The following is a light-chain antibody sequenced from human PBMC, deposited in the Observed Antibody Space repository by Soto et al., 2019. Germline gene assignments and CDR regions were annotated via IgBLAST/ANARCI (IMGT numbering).Light chain of an antibody. V-gene: IGLV1-40*01. J-gene: IGLJ1*01. Sequence: QSVLTQPPSVSGAPGQRVTISCTGSSSNIGAGYDVHWYRLFPGGAPTLLISGYYHRPSGVPDRVSGSKSGTSASLAISDPQAEDGGDYYRQPYDRGLIGLIFGPGTKLTAL. CDR1: SSNIGAGYD. CDR3: QPYDRGLIGLI. CDR2: GYY.